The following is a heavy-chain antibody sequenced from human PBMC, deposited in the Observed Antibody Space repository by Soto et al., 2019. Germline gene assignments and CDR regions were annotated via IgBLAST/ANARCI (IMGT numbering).Heavy chain of an antibody. Sequence: QVQLVQSGAEVKKPGASVKVSCKASGYTFTSYGISWVRQAPGQGLEWMGWISAYNGNTNYAQKLQGRVTMTTDTSTSTAHMELRSLRSDDTAVYYCARLLLAQTYSTSGGYFDLWGRGTLVTVSS. J-gene: IGHJ2*01. V-gene: IGHV1-18*04. CDR2: ISAYNGNT. CDR1: GYTFTSYG. CDR3: ARLLLAQTYSTSGGYFDL. D-gene: IGHD6-6*01.